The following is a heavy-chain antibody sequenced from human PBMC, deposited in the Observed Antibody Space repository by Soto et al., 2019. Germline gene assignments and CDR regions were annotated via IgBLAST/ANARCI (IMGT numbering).Heavy chain of an antibody. J-gene: IGHJ4*02. CDR1: GYDFTTYG. D-gene: IGHD3-10*01. Sequence: QVHLVQSGAEVKNPGASVKVSCTGSGYDFTTYGITWVRQATGQGLEWRAWISAHNGNTNYAPNLQGRVTVTRDTSTSTAYIERRRLRSDDTAVYYCARGSYGDYWGQGALVTVSS. CDR3: ARGSYGDY. V-gene: IGHV1-18*01. CDR2: ISAHNGNT.